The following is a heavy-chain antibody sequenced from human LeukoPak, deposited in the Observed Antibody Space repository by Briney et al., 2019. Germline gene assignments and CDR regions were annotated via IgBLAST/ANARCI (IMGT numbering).Heavy chain of an antibody. Sequence: VESLRLSCAASGFTFSDYYMTWLRQAPGKGREWVSYTSSSSTYTNYADSVKGRFTISRDNAKNALSLQMNSLRAEDTAVYYCARSWNVDWFASWGEGTLVTVSS. CDR3: ARSWNVDWFAS. D-gene: IGHD1-1*01. J-gene: IGHJ5*01. V-gene: IGHV3-11*03. CDR2: TSSSSTYT. CDR1: GFTFSDYY.